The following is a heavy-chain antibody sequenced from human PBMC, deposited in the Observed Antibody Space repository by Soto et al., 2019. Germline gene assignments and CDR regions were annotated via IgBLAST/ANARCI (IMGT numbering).Heavy chain of an antibody. CDR3: AGSRYYGSGSPFDY. V-gene: IGHV4-30-2*05. D-gene: IGHD3-10*01. Sequence: SETLSLTCAVSGGSISSGGYSWSWIRQPPGKGLEWIGYIYHSGSTYYNPSLKSRVTISVDTSKNQFSLKLSSVTAADTAVYYCAGSRYYGSGSPFDYWGQGTQVTVSS. CDR2: IYHSGST. CDR1: GGSISSGGYS. J-gene: IGHJ4*02.